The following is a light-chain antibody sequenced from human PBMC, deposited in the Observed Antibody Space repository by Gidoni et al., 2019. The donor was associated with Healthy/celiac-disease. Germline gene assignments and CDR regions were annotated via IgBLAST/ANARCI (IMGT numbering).Light chain of an antibody. CDR3: QAWDSSTGV. Sequence: SYELTQPPSVSVSPGQTASITCAGDKLGDNYACWYQQKPGQSPVLVIYQDSKRPSGIPARFSGSNSGNTATLTISGTQAMDEADYYCQAWDSSTGVFGGGTKLTVL. CDR2: QDS. V-gene: IGLV3-1*01. CDR1: KLGDNY. J-gene: IGLJ2*01.